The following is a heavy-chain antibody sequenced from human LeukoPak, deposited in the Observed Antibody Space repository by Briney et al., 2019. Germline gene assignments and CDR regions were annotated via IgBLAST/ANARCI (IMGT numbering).Heavy chain of an antibody. J-gene: IGHJ4*02. V-gene: IGHV3-66*01. CDR3: ARVTVTTLDFDY. Sequence: GGSLRLSCAASGFTFSNAWMSWVRQAPGKGLEWVSVIYSGGSTSYADSVKGRFTISRDYSKNTVYLQMNSLRAEDTAVYYCARVTVTTLDFDYWGQGTLVTVSS. CDR1: GFTFSNAW. CDR2: IYSGGST. D-gene: IGHD4-17*01.